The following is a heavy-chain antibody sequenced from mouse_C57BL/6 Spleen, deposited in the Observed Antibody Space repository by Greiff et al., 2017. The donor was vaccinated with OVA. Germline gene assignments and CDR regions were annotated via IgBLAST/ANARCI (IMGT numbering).Heavy chain of an antibody. V-gene: IGHV1-15*01. Sequence: VKLVESGAELVRPGASVTLSCKASGYTFTDYEMHWVKQTPVHGLEWIGAIDPETGGTAYNQKFKGKAILTADKSSSTAYMELLSLTSEDSAVYYCTKGGYYAMDYWGQGTSVTVSS. CDR3: TKGGYYAMDY. CDR2: IDPETGGT. J-gene: IGHJ4*01. CDR1: GYTFTDYE.